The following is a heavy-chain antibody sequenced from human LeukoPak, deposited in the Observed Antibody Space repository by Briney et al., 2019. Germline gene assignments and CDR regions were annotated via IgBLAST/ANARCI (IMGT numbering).Heavy chain of an antibody. CDR3: AREPGFCTNGVCYTRAFDN. CDR2: ISSSGSTI. V-gene: IGHV3-48*03. J-gene: IGHJ4*02. Sequence: GGSLRLSCAASGFTFSSYEMNWVRQAPGKGLEWVSYISSSGSTIYYADSVKGRFTISRDNAKNSLYPQMNSLRAEDTAVYYCAREPGFCTNGVCYTRAFDNWGQGTLVTVSS. CDR1: GFTFSSYE. D-gene: IGHD2-8*01.